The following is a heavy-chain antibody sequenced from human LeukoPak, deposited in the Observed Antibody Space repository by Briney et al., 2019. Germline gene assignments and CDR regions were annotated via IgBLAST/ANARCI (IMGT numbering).Heavy chain of an antibody. V-gene: IGHV1-69*05. J-gene: IGHJ3*02. CDR3: APAPITMVRGVITSDAFDI. CDR2: IIPIFGTA. D-gene: IGHD3-10*01. CDR1: GGTFSSYA. Sequence: APVKVSCKASGGTFSSYAISWVRQAPGQGLEWMGRIIPIFGTANYAQKFQGRVTITTDESTSTAYMELSSLRSEDTAVYYCAPAPITMVRGVITSDAFDIWGQGTMVTVS.